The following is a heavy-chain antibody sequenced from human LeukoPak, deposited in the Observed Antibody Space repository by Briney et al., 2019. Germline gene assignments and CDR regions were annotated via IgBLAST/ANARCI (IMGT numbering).Heavy chain of an antibody. CDR2: INSDGSST. D-gene: IGHD5-24*01. Sequence: GGSLRLSCAASGFTFSSYWMHWVRQAPGKGLVWVSRINSDGSSTSYADSVKGRFTISRDNAKNTLYLQMNSLRAEDTAVYYCARDLRPSVEMATIFYYYGMDVWGQGTTVTVSS. V-gene: IGHV3-74*01. J-gene: IGHJ6*02. CDR1: GFTFSSYW. CDR3: ARDLRPSVEMATIFYYYGMDV.